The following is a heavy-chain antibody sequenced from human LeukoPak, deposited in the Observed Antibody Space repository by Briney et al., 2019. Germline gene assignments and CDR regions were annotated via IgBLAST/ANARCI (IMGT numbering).Heavy chain of an antibody. J-gene: IGHJ4*02. CDR1: GFTFSNAW. V-gene: IGHV3-15*04. Sequence: GGSLRLSCAASGFTFSNAWMSWVRQAPGKGLEWVGRIESKTDGGTTDYAAPVKGRFTISRDDSKNTLFLQMNSLKTEDTAVYYCTSGYSYGYRYWGQGTLVTVSS. D-gene: IGHD5-18*01. CDR2: IESKTDGGTT. CDR3: TSGYSYGYRY.